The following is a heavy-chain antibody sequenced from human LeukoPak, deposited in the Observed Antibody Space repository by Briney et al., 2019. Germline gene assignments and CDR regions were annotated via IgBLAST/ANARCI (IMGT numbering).Heavy chain of an antibody. V-gene: IGHV1-8*01. J-gene: IGHJ6*03. CDR1: GYTFTNYD. Sequence: ASVKVSCKASGYTFTNYDINWVRQAAGQGLEWMGWMNPNSGNTGYAQKFQGRVTMTRNTSISTAYMELSSLKSEDTAVYYCARVLGSSYYYYYYMDVWGKGTTVTVSS. CDR3: ARVLGSSYYYYYYMDV. CDR2: MNPNSGNT. D-gene: IGHD6-13*01.